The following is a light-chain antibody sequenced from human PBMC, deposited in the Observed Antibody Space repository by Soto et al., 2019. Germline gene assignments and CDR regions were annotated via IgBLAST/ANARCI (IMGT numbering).Light chain of an antibody. Sequence: QSDLTQPASVSGSPGHSITISCTGTTSDVGAYNYVSWYQLHPGKAPKVIIHEVTNRPSGISNRFFGSKSGNTASLTISGLRAEDEADYICASYSTITPFVFGTGTKLTVL. CDR1: TSDVGAYNY. V-gene: IGLV2-14*01. CDR2: EVT. CDR3: ASYSTITPFV. J-gene: IGLJ1*01.